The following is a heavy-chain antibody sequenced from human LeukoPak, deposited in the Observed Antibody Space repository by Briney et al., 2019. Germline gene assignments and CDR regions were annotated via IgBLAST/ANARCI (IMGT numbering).Heavy chain of an antibody. J-gene: IGHJ5*02. D-gene: IGHD3-3*01. CDR2: VGNDEKTI. CDR3: ARVEESASFDP. CDR1: GFTFTGPS. V-gene: IGHV3-30*04. Sequence: PGGSLRLSCVASGFTFTGPSMHWVRQAPGKGLEWVAVVGNDEKTIFYADSVKGRFTISRDNSKNTLYLQMNSLRAEDTAVYYCARVEESASFDPWGQGTLVTVSS.